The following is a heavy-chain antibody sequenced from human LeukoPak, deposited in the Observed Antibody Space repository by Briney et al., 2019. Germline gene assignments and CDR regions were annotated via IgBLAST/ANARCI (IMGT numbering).Heavy chain of an antibody. Sequence: SETLSLTCAVYGGSFSGYYWSWIRQPPGKGLEWIGEINHSGSTNYNPSLKSRVTISVDTSKNQFSLKLSSVTAADTAVYYCARVLAYCGGDCYSDYYYYYMDVWGKGTTVTVSS. CDR1: GGSFSGYY. V-gene: IGHV4-34*01. CDR3: ARVLAYCGGDCYSDYYYYYMDV. J-gene: IGHJ6*03. CDR2: INHSGST. D-gene: IGHD2-21*02.